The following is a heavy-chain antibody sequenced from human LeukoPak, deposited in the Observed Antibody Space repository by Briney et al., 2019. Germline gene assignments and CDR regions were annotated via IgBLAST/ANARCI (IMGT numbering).Heavy chain of an antibody. Sequence: ASVKVSCKASGYTFTDYYMHWVRQAPGQGLEWMGWINPNSGGTNYAQKFQGRVTMTRDTSISTAYMELSRLRSDDTAVYYCARDHNCYGSGSYLFLGGRDPGHYYMDVWGKGTTVTISS. D-gene: IGHD3-10*01. J-gene: IGHJ6*03. V-gene: IGHV1-2*02. CDR2: INPNSGGT. CDR1: GYTFTDYY. CDR3: ARDHNCYGSGSYLFLGGRDPGHYYMDV.